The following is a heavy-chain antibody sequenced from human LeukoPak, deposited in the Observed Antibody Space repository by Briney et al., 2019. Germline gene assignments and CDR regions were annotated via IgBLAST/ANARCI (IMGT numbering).Heavy chain of an antibody. J-gene: IGHJ6*03. Sequence: SETLSLTCTVSGGSISSYYWSWIRQPPGKGLEWIGYIYYSGSTNYNPSLKSRVTISVDTSKNQFSLKLSSVTAADTAVYYCARVGKPYYYYMDVWGKGTTVTISS. CDR3: ARVGKPYYYYMDV. CDR1: GGSISSYY. D-gene: IGHD3-10*01. V-gene: IGHV4-59*12. CDR2: IYYSGST.